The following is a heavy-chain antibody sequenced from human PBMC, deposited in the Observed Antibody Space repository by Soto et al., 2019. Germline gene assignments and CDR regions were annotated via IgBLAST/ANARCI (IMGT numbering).Heavy chain of an antibody. CDR1: GGSVSSSAHH. CDR2: IYYSGST. CDR3: VTEYYETIDYHTID. Sequence: QVQLQESGPGLVKPSETLSLTCTVSGGSVSSSAHHWSWIRQPPGKGLEWIGYIYYSGSTNYNPSLKSRVAIAIDRSRNLFSLRLNSVTAADTAIYYFVTEYYETIDYHTIDWGQGTLVTVSS. D-gene: IGHD3-16*01. J-gene: IGHJ4*02. V-gene: IGHV4-61*08.